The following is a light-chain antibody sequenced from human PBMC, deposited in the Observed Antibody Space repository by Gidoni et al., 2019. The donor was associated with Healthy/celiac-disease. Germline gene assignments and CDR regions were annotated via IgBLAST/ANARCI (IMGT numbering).Light chain of an antibody. CDR3: QSYDSSLSGWV. CDR2: GNS. CDR1: SPNIGAGYD. Sequence: QSVLPQPPSVSGAPGQRVTISCTGSSPNIGAGYDVHWYQQHPGTAPKPLTSGNSNRPSGVPDRFSGSKSGTSASLAITGLQAEDEADYYCQSYDSSLSGWVFGGGTKLTVL. V-gene: IGLV1-40*01. J-gene: IGLJ3*02.